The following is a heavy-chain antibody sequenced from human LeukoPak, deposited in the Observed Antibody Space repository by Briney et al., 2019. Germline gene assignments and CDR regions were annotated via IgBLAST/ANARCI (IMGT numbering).Heavy chain of an antibody. V-gene: IGHV3-23*01. CDR2: ISDSGART. Sequence: GGSLRLSCAASGFTFSTYAMNWVRQAPGKGLEWVSVISDSGARTSYADSVKGRFSISRDNSKSTLYLQLNSLRDEDTAVYYCAKAIISGWYSSDYWGQGTLFTVSS. CDR1: GFTFSTYA. D-gene: IGHD6-19*01. CDR3: AKAIISGWYSSDY. J-gene: IGHJ4*02.